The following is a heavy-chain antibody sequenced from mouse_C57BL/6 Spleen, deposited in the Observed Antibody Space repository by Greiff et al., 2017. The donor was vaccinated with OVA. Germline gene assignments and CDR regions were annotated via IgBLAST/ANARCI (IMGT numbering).Heavy chain of an antibody. CDR2: ISNGGGST. CDR3: ARQRDYGYGGIYAMDY. Sequence: EVKLVESGGGLVQPGGSLKLSCAASGFTFSDYYMYWVRQTPEKRLEWVAYISNGGGSTYYPDTVKGRFTISRDNAKNTLYLQMSRLKSEDTAMYYCARQRDYGYGGIYAMDYWGQGTSVTVSS. D-gene: IGHD2-2*01. CDR1: GFTFSDYY. J-gene: IGHJ4*01. V-gene: IGHV5-12*01.